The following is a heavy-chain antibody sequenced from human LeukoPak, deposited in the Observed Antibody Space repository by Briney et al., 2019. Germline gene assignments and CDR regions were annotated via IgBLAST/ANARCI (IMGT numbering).Heavy chain of an antibody. V-gene: IGHV3-48*02. CDR2: ISGSTSAV. J-gene: IGHJ4*02. CDR1: GFTFTRYG. CDR3: ARRERQSANYYYFDY. Sequence: GGSLRLSCAASGFTFTRYGMVWVRQAPGKGLEWVSYISGSTSAVYYADSVRGRFTISRDNAKNSLYLQMNSLRDDDTAVYYCARRERQSANYYYFDYWGQGTLATVSS. D-gene: IGHD4/OR15-4a*01.